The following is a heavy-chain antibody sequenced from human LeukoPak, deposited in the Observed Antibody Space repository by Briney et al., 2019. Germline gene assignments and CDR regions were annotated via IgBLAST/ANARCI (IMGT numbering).Heavy chain of an antibody. CDR3: ARGQDIVVVPAASNYYYYYGMDV. V-gene: IGHV1-8*01. CDR2: MNPNSGNT. CDR1: GYTFTSYD. D-gene: IGHD2-2*01. Sequence: ASVKVSCKASGYTFTSYDINRVRQATGQGLEWMGWMNPNSGNTGYAQKFQGRATMTRNTSISTAYMELSSLRSEDTAVYYCARGQDIVVVPAASNYYYYYGMDVWGQGTTVTVSS. J-gene: IGHJ6*02.